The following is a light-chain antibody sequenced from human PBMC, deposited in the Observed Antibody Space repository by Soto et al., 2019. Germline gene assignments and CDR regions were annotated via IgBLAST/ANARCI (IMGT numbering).Light chain of an antibody. V-gene: IGKV3-20*01. CDR2: DAD. CDR1: HSVSNTF. CDR3: QQSASSVT. Sequence: GLTQSPGPPSLSPGETATPTRSASHSVSNTFLAWYQQKPGQAPTLLIYDADTRATGIPDRFSGSGFGTHFTLTISSLEPEDFAMYYCQQSASSVTFGQGTRLEIK. J-gene: IGKJ5*01.